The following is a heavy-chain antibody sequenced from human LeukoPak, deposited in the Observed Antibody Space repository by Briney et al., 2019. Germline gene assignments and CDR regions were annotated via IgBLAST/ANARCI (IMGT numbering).Heavy chain of an antibody. Sequence: ASVNVSCKASGYTFTSYDINWVRQATGQGLEWMGWMNPNSGNTGYAQTFQGRVTMTRNTSISTAYMELSSLRSEDTAVYYCARGMTTVTTWAYYYYYYGMDVWGQGTTVTVSS. CDR1: GYTFTSYD. CDR3: ARGMTTVTTWAYYYYYYGMDV. V-gene: IGHV1-8*01. CDR2: MNPNSGNT. D-gene: IGHD4-17*01. J-gene: IGHJ6*02.